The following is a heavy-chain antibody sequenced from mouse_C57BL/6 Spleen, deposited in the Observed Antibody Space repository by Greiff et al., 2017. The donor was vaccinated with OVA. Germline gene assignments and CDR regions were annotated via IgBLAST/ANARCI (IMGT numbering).Heavy chain of an antibody. V-gene: IGHV1-50*01. CDR2: LDPSDSYT. CDR1: GYTFTSYW. D-gene: IGHD2-4*01. CDR3: ARSGYYDTYYYAMDN. J-gene: IGHJ4*01. Sequence: QVQLQQPGAELVKPGASVKLSCKASGYTFTSYWMHWVKQRPGQGLEWIGELDPSDSYTNYNQKFKGKATLTVDTSSSTAYMQLSSLTSEDSAVYYCARSGYYDTYYYAMDNWGKGTSVTVSS.